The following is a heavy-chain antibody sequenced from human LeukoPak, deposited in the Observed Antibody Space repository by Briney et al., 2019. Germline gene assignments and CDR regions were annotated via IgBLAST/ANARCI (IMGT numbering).Heavy chain of an antibody. D-gene: IGHD4-11*01. CDR2: MIPLFGTA. Sequence: SVKVSCKASGGTFSSYAISWVRQAPGQGLEWVGGMIPLFGTANYAQKVQGRVTITAGESMSTAYMELSSLRSEGTAVYYCARGHDYTTPIDYWGQGTLVTVSS. J-gene: IGHJ4*02. CDR3: ARGHDYTTPIDY. V-gene: IGHV1-69*13. CDR1: GGTFSSYA.